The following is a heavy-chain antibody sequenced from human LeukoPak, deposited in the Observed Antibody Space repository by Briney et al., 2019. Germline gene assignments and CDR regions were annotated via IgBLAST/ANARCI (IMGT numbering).Heavy chain of an antibody. V-gene: IGHV4-59*12. CDR3: ARGRGYSYGDY. CDR2: IYYSGSA. Sequence: SETLSLTCTVSGGSISTYYWTWIRQPPGKGLEWIGYIYYSGSAKYNPSLKSRVSISVDTSQNQFSLKLSSVTAADTAVYYCARGRGYSYGDYWGQGTLVTVSS. D-gene: IGHD5-18*01. CDR1: GGSISTYY. J-gene: IGHJ4*02.